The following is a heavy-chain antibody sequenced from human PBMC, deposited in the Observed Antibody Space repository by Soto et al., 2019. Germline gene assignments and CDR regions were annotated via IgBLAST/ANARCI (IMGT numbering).Heavy chain of an antibody. CDR2: INPNNGDT. V-gene: IGHV1-2*02. CDR3: ARSVSFITPRPDY. J-gene: IGHJ4*02. CDR1: GYTFTDYY. Sequence: QVQLVQSEAEVRKPGASVRVSCKASGYTFTDYYMHWVRQAPGQGLECMGWINPNNGDTNYAQRFQGRVTMTRDTSISTAYLEVSRLRSDDTAVYYCARSVSFITPRPDYWGQGTLVTVSS. D-gene: IGHD6-6*01.